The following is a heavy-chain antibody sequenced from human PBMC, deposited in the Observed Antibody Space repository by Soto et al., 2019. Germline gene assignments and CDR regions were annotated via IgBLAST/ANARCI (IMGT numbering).Heavy chain of an antibody. CDR2: VHHTGKT. D-gene: IGHD3-16*01. J-gene: IGHJ4*02. V-gene: IGHV4-38-2*02. CDR3: ARDRPSGSYGF. Sequence: SETLSLTCAVSGYSISSGFYWGWIRQPPGKGLEWIGNVHHTGKTDYTPSLKSRVTISLDTSTNHFSLKLTSVTAADTAVHYCARDRPSGSYGFWGQGTLVTVSS. CDR1: GYSISSGFY.